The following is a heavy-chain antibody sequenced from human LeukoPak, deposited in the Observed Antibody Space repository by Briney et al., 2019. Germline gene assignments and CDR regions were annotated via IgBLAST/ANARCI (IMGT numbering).Heavy chain of an antibody. CDR2: INPSGGST. V-gene: IGHV1-46*01. CDR3: AREFGSSGYFHTYYYYYYMDV. CDR1: GYTFTSYG. D-gene: IGHD3-22*01. Sequence: ASVKVSCKASGYTFTSYGISWVRQAPGQGLEWMGIINPSGGSTSYAQKFQGRVTMTRDMSTSTVYMELSSLRSEDTAVYYCAREFGSSGYFHTYYYYYYMDVWGKGTTVTVSS. J-gene: IGHJ6*03.